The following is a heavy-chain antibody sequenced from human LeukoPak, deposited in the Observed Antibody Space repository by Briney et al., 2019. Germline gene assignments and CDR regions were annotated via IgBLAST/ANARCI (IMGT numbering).Heavy chain of an antibody. D-gene: IGHD3-22*01. CDR2: IYPGDSDT. V-gene: IGHV5-51*01. CDR3: ASLNQYYYDSSGTALAGY. Sequence: GESLKISCKGSGYSFTSYWIGWVRQMPGKGLEWMGIIYPGDSDTRYSPSFQGQVTFSADKSISTAYLQWSSLKASDTAMYYCASLNQYYYDSSGTALAGYWGQGTLVTVSS. CDR1: GYSFTSYW. J-gene: IGHJ4*02.